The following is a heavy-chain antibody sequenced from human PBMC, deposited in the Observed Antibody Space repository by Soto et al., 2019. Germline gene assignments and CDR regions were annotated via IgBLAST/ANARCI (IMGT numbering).Heavy chain of an antibody. V-gene: IGHV4-30-4*01. Sequence: QVQLQESGPGLVKPSQTLSLTCTVSGGSISSGDYYWSWIRQPPGKGLEWIGYILDSGTTNYNPSLESRLNISVDTSKNQFSLKLTAVTAAATAVYYCARNGALDYWCRGTLVTVSS. CDR2: ILDSGTT. J-gene: IGHJ4*02. CDR1: GGSISSGDYY. D-gene: IGHD2-8*01. CDR3: ARNGALDY.